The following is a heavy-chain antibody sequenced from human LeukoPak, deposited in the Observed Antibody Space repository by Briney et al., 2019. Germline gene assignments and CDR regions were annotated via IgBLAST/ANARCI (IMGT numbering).Heavy chain of an antibody. J-gene: IGHJ6*02. CDR2: INHNGNVN. Sequence: GGSLRLSCPASGFTFSSYWTNCARQPPRKGLEWLTRINHNGNVNYYVDSVKGRFTISRDNAKNSRYLQMSNLRAEDTAVYFCARGGGLDVWGQGATVTVSS. D-gene: IGHD3-16*01. CDR1: GFTFSSYW. V-gene: IGHV3-7*03. CDR3: ARGGGLDV.